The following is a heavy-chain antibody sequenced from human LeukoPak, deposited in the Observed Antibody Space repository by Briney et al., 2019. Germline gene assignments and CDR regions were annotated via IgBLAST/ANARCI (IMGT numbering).Heavy chain of an antibody. J-gene: IGHJ4*02. Sequence: SETLSLTCTVSGGSISSGDYYWSWIRQPPGEGLEWIGYIYYSGSTYYNPSLKSRVTISVDTSKNQFSLKLSSVTAADTAVYYCAREDPRSYDKFFFDYWGQGTLVTVSS. CDR3: AREDPRSYDKFFFDY. D-gene: IGHD1-26*01. CDR2: IYYSGST. V-gene: IGHV4-30-4*01. CDR1: GGSISSGDYY.